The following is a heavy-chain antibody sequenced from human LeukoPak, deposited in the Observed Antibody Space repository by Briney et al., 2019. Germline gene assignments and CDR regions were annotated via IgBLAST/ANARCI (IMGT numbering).Heavy chain of an antibody. CDR3: ARQPANTAAFDI. D-gene: IGHD5-18*01. V-gene: IGHV4-59*08. J-gene: IGHJ3*02. CDR1: GGSINAYY. CDR2: VRDNGEN. Sequence: SETLSLTCTVSGGSINAYYWSWIRQPPGKGLEWIANVRDNGENNYNPSLKSRVAISVDTANNQISLRLNFVTAADTAIYYCARQPANTAAFDIWGLGTMVTVSS.